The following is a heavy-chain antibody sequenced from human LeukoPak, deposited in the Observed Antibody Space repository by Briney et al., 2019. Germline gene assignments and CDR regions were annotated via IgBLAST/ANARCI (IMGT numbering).Heavy chain of an antibody. J-gene: IGHJ3*02. CDR3: ARDTGLLRTLDI. V-gene: IGHV4-4*07. D-gene: IGHD1-26*01. CDR1: GGSINGNI. CDR2: AFSSGST. Sequence: PSDTLSLTCTVSGGSINGNIWAWIRQPAGEGLEWIGRAFSSGSTNYNPSLTSRLTISVDNSKNQFSLRLSSVTAADTAMYYCARDTGLLRTLDIWGQGTMVTVGS.